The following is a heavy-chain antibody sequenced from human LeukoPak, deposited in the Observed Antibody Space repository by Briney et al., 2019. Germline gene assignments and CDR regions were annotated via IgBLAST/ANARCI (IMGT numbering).Heavy chain of an antibody. CDR1: GFTFSSYG. Sequence: GGSLRLSCAASGFTFSSYGMHWVRQAPGKGLEWVAFIRYDGSNKYYADSVKGRFTISRDNSKNTLYLQMNSLRAEDTAVYYCAKVAVVVPAASYYYYYYMDVWGKGTTVTVSS. D-gene: IGHD2-2*01. V-gene: IGHV3-30*02. J-gene: IGHJ6*03. CDR2: IRYDGSNK. CDR3: AKVAVVVPAASYYYYYYMDV.